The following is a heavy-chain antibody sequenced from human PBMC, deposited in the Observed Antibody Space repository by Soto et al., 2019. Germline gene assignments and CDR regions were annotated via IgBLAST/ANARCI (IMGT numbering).Heavy chain of an antibody. CDR3: ARVHVMVVAGSTFDY. CDR2: VHGSGST. V-gene: IGHV4-4*07. J-gene: IGHJ4*01. CDR1: GGSISSYY. D-gene: IGHD6-19*01. Sequence: SETLSLTCTVSGGSISSYYWSWIRQPAGRGLEWIGRVHGSGSTIYNPSLKSRVTMSLDTSNNQFSLKLTSVTAADTAVYYCARVHVMVVAGSTFDYWGHGTLVTVSS.